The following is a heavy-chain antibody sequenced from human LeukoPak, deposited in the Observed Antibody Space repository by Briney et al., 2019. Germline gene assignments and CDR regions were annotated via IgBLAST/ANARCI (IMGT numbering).Heavy chain of an antibody. CDR2: INHSGST. J-gene: IGHJ4*02. V-gene: IGHV4-34*01. CDR3: ARGLGGHRLFDY. CDR1: GGSFSGYY. Sequence: SETLSLTCAVYGGSFSGYYWSWIRQPPGKGLEWIGEINHSGSTNYNLSLKSRVTISVDTSKNQFSLKLSSVTAADTAVYYCARGLGGHRLFDYWGQGTLATVSS.